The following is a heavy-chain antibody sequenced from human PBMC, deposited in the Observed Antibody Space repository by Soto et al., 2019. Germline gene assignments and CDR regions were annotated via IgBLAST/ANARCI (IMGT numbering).Heavy chain of an antibody. CDR2: INHSGST. J-gene: IGHJ6*02. CDR1: GGSFSGYY. Sequence: SETLSLTCAVYGGSFSGYYWSWIRQPPGKGLEWIGEINHSGSTNYNPSLKSRVTISVDTSKNQFSLKLSSVTAADTAVYYCARGKVLLWFGAGYYYYGMDVWGQGTTVTVSS. D-gene: IGHD3-10*01. CDR3: ARGKVLLWFGAGYYYYGMDV. V-gene: IGHV4-34*01.